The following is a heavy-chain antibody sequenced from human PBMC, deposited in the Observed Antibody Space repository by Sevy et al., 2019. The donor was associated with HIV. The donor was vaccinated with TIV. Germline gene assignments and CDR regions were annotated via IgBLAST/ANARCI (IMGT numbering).Heavy chain of an antibody. CDR3: ARGVGYDFWSGYYENDYYYYGMDV. CDR2: IYYSGST. V-gene: IGHV4-59*01. CDR1: GGSISSYY. Sequence: SETLSLTYTVSGGSISSYYWSWIRQPPGKGLEWIGYIYYSGSTNYNPSLKSRVTISVDTSKNQFSLKLSSVTAADTVVYYCARGVGYDFWSGYYENDYYYYGMDVWGQGTTVTVSS. J-gene: IGHJ6*02. D-gene: IGHD3-3*01.